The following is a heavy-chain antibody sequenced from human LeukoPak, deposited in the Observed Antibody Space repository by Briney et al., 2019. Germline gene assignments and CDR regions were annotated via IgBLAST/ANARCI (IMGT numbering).Heavy chain of an antibody. CDR2: ISPNSGGT. V-gene: IGHV1-2*02. CDR1: GYTLSGYQ. Sequence: ASVKVSRKASGYTLSGYQLHWVRQAPGQGLEWMGWISPNSGGTHYAQKFQGRVTMTRDTSINTVYMELRRLRSDDTAVYYCARERSPEDYMDVWGKGTTVTVSS. CDR3: ARERSPEDYMDV. J-gene: IGHJ6*03.